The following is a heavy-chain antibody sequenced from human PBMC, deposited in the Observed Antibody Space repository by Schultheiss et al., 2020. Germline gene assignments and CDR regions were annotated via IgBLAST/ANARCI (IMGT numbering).Heavy chain of an antibody. J-gene: IGHJ4*02. Sequence: GGSLRLSCTTSGFTFGDYAMSWFRQAPGEGLEWVSYITRDSAKQYADSVKGRFIISRDNARNSLYLQINSLRAEDTAVYFCARDRDHAFDYWGQGTLVTVSS. CDR1: GFTFGDYA. CDR2: ITRDSAK. CDR3: ARDRDHAFDY. V-gene: IGHV3-69-1*01.